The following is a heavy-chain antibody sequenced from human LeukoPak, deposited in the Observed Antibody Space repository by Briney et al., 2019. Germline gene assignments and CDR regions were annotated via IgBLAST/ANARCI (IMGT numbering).Heavy chain of an antibody. CDR3: AQIAARNAFDI. Sequence: SGASLRLSCAAPGFTFSSSGMQWVRQAPGKGLVWVSRIKYDASSTSYADSVKSRFTISRDNAKNTLYLQMNSLRAEDTAVYYCAQIAARNAFDIWGQGTMVTVSS. CDR2: IKYDASST. J-gene: IGHJ3*02. V-gene: IGHV3-74*01. D-gene: IGHD6-6*01. CDR1: GFTFSSSG.